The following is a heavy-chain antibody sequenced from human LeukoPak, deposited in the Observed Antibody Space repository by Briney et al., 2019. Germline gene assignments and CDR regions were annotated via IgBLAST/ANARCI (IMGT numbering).Heavy chain of an antibody. Sequence: SETLSLTCTVSGGSISSYYWSWIRQPPGKGLEWIGYIYYSGSTNYNPSLKSRVTISVDTSKNQFSLKLSSVTAAHTAVYYCARVGSSGWYNYFDYWGQGTLVTVSS. CDR1: GGSISSYY. J-gene: IGHJ4*02. CDR2: IYYSGST. CDR3: ARVGSSGWYNYFDY. D-gene: IGHD6-19*01. V-gene: IGHV4-59*01.